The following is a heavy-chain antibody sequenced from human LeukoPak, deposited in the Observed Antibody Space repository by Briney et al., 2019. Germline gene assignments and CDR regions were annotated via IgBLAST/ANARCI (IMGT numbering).Heavy chain of an antibody. CDR1: GGSISSGGYS. D-gene: IGHD2-15*01. Sequence: SETLSLTCAVSGGSISSGGYSWSWIRQPPGKGLEWIGYIYHSGSTYYNPSLKSRVTISVERSKNQFSLKLSSVTAADTAVYYCARVRPHCSGGSCYLTHNWFDPWGQGTLVTVSS. V-gene: IGHV4-30-2*01. CDR3: ARVRPHCSGGSCYLTHNWFDP. CDR2: IYHSGST. J-gene: IGHJ5*02.